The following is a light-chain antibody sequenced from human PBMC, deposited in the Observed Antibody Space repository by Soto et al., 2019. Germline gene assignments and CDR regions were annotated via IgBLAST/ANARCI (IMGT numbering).Light chain of an antibody. Sequence: DIQMTQSPSSLSASVGDRVTITCRASQSISSYLNWYQQKPGKAPKLLIYAASSLQSGAPSRFSGSGSGTDFTLTISSLQPEDFATYYCQQSYNRTFGQGTKVEIK. CDR1: QSISSY. J-gene: IGKJ1*01. CDR3: QQSYNRT. V-gene: IGKV1-39*01. CDR2: AAS.